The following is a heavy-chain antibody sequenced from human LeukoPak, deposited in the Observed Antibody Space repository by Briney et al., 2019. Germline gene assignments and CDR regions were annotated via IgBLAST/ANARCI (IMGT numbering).Heavy chain of an antibody. Sequence: SETLSLTCTVSGGSISSYYWSWIRQPPGEGLQFIGYIYYTGAASYNPSLNSRVTMSVDTSKNQISLKVSSVTAADTAVYYCAKFATVTVPNWLDFWGQGILVTVSS. V-gene: IGHV4-59*01. CDR1: GGSISSYY. CDR2: IYYTGAA. D-gene: IGHD4-17*01. J-gene: IGHJ5*01. CDR3: AKFATVTVPNWLDF.